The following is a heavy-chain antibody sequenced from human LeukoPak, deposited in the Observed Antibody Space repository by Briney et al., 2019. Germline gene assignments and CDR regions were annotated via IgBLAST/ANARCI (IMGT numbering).Heavy chain of an antibody. D-gene: IGHD6-19*01. Sequence: SETLSLTCTVSSGSLTGYYWSWIRQPPGKGLEWIAYVYATGTTNYNPSLKTRATISMDTSKNQLSLTLTSVTAADTAVYYCARVGSGGAWFDFWSQGTLVSVSS. J-gene: IGHJ4*02. CDR3: ARVGSGGAWFDF. V-gene: IGHV4-59*01. CDR1: SGSLTGYY. CDR2: VYATGTT.